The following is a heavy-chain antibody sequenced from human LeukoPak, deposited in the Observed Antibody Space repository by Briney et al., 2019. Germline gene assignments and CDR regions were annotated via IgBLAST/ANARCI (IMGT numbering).Heavy chain of an antibody. CDR1: GFAFSNYD. J-gene: IGHJ4*02. D-gene: IGHD6-19*01. V-gene: IGHV3-13*01. CDR2: INTAADT. Sequence: GGSLRLSCAASGFAFSNYDMLSVRQATGKGLDWVSAINTAADTYYPDSVKGRFTISRENAKSSLYLQMNSLRVGDTAVYYCVRAPPGTGWLIDHWGQGTLVAVSS. CDR3: VRAPPGTGWLIDH.